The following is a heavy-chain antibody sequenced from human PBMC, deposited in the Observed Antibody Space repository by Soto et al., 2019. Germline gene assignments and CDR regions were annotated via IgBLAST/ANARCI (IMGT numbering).Heavy chain of an antibody. CDR3: ARDNDSSSSYYYYGMDG. V-gene: IGHV1-69*01. CDR1: GGTFSSYA. J-gene: IGHJ6*02. D-gene: IGHD6-6*01. Sequence: QVQLVQSGAEVKKPGSSVNVSCKASGGTFSSYAISWVRQAPGQGLEWMGGIIPIFGTANYAQKFQGRVTITADESKSTAYMELSSLRSEDTAVYYCARDNDSSSSYYYYGMDGWGQGTTVTVSS. CDR2: IIPIFGTA.